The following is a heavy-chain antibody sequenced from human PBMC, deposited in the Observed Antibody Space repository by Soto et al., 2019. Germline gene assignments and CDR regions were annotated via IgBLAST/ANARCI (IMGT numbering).Heavy chain of an antibody. D-gene: IGHD5-12*01. J-gene: IGHJ4*02. Sequence: VRQAPGKGLEWVSSISSSSSYIYYADSVKGRFTISRDNAKNSLYLQMNSLRAEDTAVYYCARDRRDGYNFDYWGQGTLVTVSS. CDR2: ISSSSSYI. V-gene: IGHV3-21*01. CDR3: ARDRRDGYNFDY.